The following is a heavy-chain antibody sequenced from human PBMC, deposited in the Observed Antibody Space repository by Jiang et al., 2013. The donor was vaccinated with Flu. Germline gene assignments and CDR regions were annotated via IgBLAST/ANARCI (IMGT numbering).Heavy chain of an antibody. J-gene: IGHJ3*02. D-gene: IGHD1-26*01. CDR3: ARDRQWELLGDAFDI. CDR2: IIPSFGTA. CDR1: GGTFSTYA. V-gene: IGHV1-69*06. Sequence: SGAEVKKPGSSVKVSCEASGGTFSTYAISWVRQAPGHGLEWMGGIIPSFGTARYAQKFQGRVTITADKSTSTAYMELSSLRSDDTAVYYCARDRQWELLGDAFDIWGQGTMVTVSS.